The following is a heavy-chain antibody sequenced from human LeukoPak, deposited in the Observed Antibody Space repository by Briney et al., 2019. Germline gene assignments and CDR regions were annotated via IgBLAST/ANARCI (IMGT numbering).Heavy chain of an antibody. V-gene: IGHV3-74*01. J-gene: IGHJ4*02. CDR3: ARANIAALDFDY. CDR1: GFTFSNYW. Sequence: SGGSLRLSCAASGFTFSNYWMHWVRQAPGKGPVWVSRINDDGSSTSYADSVKGRFTISRDNAKNTLYLQMNSLRAEDTAVYYCARANIAALDFDYWSQGTLVTVSS. D-gene: IGHD6-6*01. CDR2: INDDGSST.